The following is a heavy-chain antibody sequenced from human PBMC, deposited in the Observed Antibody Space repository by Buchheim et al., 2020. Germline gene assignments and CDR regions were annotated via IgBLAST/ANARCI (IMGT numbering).Heavy chain of an antibody. V-gene: IGHV4-39*01. CDR2: IYYSGST. D-gene: IGHD5-18*01. CDR3: ARQEERDAAMADFDY. Sequence: QLQLQESGPGLVKPSETLSLTCTVSGGSISSSSYYWGWIRQPPGKGLEWIGSIYYSGSTYYNPSLTSRVTMSVDTSQSQFPLKLSSVTAADTAVYYCARQEERDAAMADFDYWGQGTL. CDR1: GGSISSSSYY. J-gene: IGHJ4*02.